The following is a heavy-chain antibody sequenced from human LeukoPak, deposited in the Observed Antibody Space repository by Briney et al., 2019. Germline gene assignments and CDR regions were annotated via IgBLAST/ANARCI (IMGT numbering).Heavy chain of an antibody. D-gene: IGHD1-26*01. J-gene: IGHJ4*02. CDR3: ERVNSGSYPFDY. V-gene: IGHV3-7*01. CDR1: GFTFSSYW. CDR2: IKQDGSEK. Sequence: QPGGSLSLSCAASGFTFSSYWMSWVRQAPGKGLEWVANIKQDGSEKYYVDSVKGRFTISRDNAKNSLYLQMNSLRAEDTAVYYCERVNSGSYPFDYWGQGTLVTVSS.